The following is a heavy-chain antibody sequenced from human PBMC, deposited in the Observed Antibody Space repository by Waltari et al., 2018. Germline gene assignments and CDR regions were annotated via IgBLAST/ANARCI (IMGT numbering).Heavy chain of an antibody. D-gene: IGHD2-21*01. CDR3: ARGYYCGGDCYCP. J-gene: IGHJ5*02. V-gene: IGHV4-38-2*01. Sequence: QVQLQESGPGLVKPSETLSLTCAVSGYSISSGYYWGWIRQPPGKGLEWIRSIYHSGSTYYNPSLKSRVTISVDTSKNQFSLKLSSVTAADTAVYYCARGYYCGGDCYCPWGQGTLVTVSS. CDR1: GYSISSGYY. CDR2: IYHSGST.